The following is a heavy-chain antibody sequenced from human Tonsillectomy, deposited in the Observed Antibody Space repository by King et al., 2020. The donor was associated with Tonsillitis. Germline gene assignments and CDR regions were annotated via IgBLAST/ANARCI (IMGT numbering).Heavy chain of an antibody. V-gene: IGHV4-31*03. CDR1: DGSISSGGSY. J-gene: IGHJ4*02. Sequence: VQLQESGPGLVKPSQTLSLTCTVSDGSISSGGSYCSWIRQHPGKGLEWIGNIFHSGSTSYNPSLKSRIIISVETSKNQFSLKLSSVTAADTAVYYCARLSYYDSRGYYHYYFDYWGQGTLVSVSS. CDR2: IFHSGST. CDR3: ARLSYYDSRGYYHYYFDY. D-gene: IGHD3-22*01.